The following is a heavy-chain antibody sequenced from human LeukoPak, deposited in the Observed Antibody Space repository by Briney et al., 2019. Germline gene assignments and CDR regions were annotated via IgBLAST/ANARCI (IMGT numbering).Heavy chain of an antibody. J-gene: IGHJ4*02. V-gene: IGHV3-30*18. CDR2: ITNDSSRQ. CDR3: AKGRRTGFVDY. Sequence: PGGSLRLSCEPSIFVFSEYYMHWVRLAPGKGLEWLAVITNDSSRQFYADSVKGRFTVSRDNSKSLLFLQMESLRHDDTGIYYCAKGRRTGFVDYWGQGALVTVSS. D-gene: IGHD1-1*01. CDR1: IFVFSEYY.